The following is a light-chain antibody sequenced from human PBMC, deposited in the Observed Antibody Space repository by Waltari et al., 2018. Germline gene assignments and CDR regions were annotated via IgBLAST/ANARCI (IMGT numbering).Light chain of an antibody. CDR3: QQYGPSYT. CDR1: QPVSSSY. Sequence: EIVLTQSPGTLSLSPGERATLACRASQPVSSSYLAWYQQIPGRAPRLLISDASNRATGIPDRFIAGGSGTDFTLTITRLEPEDVAVYYCQQYGPSYTFGQGTKLEI. CDR2: DAS. J-gene: IGKJ2*01. V-gene: IGKV3-20*01.